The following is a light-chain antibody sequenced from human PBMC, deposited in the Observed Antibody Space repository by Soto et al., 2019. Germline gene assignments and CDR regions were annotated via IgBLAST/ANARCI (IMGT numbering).Light chain of an antibody. V-gene: IGKV1-5*03. CDR2: KAS. Sequence: DIQMTQSPSSLSASVGDRVTITCRAIQSISSYLNWYQQKPGKAPKLLIYKASSLESGVPSRFSGSGSGTEFTLTISSLQPDDFATYYCQQYNSLWTFGQGTKVDIK. J-gene: IGKJ1*01. CDR3: QQYNSLWT. CDR1: QSISSY.